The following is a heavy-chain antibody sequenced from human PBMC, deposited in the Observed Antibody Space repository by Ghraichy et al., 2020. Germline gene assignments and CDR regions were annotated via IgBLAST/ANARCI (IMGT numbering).Heavy chain of an antibody. J-gene: IGHJ6*02. CDR1: GFTVSSNY. D-gene: IGHD6-19*01. V-gene: IGHV3-53*01. Sequence: GGSLRLSCAASGFTVSSNYMSWVRQAPGKGLEWVSVIYSGGSTYYADSVKGRFTISRDNSKNTLYLQMNSLRAEDTAVYYCARLGLGLSYYGMDVWGQGTTVTVSS. CDR3: ARLGLGLSYYGMDV. CDR2: IYSGGST.